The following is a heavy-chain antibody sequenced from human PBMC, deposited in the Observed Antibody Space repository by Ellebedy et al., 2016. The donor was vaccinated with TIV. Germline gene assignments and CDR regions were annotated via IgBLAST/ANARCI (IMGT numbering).Heavy chain of an antibody. CDR1: GFTFSNFA. CDR3: AKDRGSGWYENWFDP. CDR2: ISGGGDST. Sequence: GGSLRLSCAASGFTFSNFAMNWLRQAPGKGLEWVSGISGGGDSTNYADSVKGRLTISRDNSKNTLFLQMDSLRAEDTALYYCAKDRGSGWYENWFDPWGQGTLVTVSS. J-gene: IGHJ5*02. D-gene: IGHD6-19*01. V-gene: IGHV3-23*01.